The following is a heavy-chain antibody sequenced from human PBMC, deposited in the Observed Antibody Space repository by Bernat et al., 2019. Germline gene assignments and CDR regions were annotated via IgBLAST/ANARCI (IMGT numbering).Heavy chain of an antibody. CDR2: ISAGGGGT. J-gene: IGHJ4*02. CDR3: AKEGYSRGVIDF. D-gene: IGHD6-13*01. Sequence: EVQLLESGGGLVQPGGSLRLSCAASGFTYGNYAMSCVRQAPGKGLEWVSSISAGGGGTYFGDSVRGRFTISRDNSKNTLNLQMNSLRAGDTAVYYCAKEGYSRGVIDFWGQGTLVIVSS. V-gene: IGHV3-23*01. CDR1: GFTYGNYA.